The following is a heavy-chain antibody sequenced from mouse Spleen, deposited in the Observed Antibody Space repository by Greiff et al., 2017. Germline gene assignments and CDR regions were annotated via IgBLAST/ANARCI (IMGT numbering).Heavy chain of an antibody. CDR3: ARRSITTALDY. D-gene: IGHD1-2*01. J-gene: IGHJ2*01. CDR2: INPSSGYT. CDR1: GYTFTSYT. V-gene: IGHV1S26*01. Sequence: QVQLQQSGPELVKPGASVRISCKASGYTFTSYTMHWVKQRPGQGLEWIGYINPSSGYTNYNQKFKDKATLTADKSSSTAYMQLSSLTSEDSAVYYCARRSITTALDYWGQGTTLTVSS.